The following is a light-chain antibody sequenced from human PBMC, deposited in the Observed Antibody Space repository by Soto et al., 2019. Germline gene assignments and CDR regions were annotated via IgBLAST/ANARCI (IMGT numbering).Light chain of an antibody. CDR1: SSNIGHNY. V-gene: IGLV1-51*01. CDR3: GAWDTSLSAWV. CDR2: DND. J-gene: IGLJ2*01. Sequence: QSVLTQPPSVSAAPGQKVTISCSGGSSNIGHNYVSWYQQLPGTAPKLLIYDNDKRPSGIPDRLSGSKSGTSATLVISGLQTGDEADYRCGAWDTSLSAWVFGGGTQLTVL.